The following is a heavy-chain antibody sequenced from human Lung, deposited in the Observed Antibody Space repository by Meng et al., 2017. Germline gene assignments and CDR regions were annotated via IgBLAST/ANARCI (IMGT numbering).Heavy chain of an antibody. V-gene: IGHV1-2*06. J-gene: IGHJ4*02. CDR1: GYTFTAYY. Sequence: QEQLVQSGADVKKPGASVKVSCKASGYTFTAYYIHWVRQAPGQGLEWMGRINPNSGGTNFAQKFQGRVIMTRDTSISTAYMELSSLGFDDTAVYYCAKALGWGSSPDYWGQGILVTVSS. CDR3: AKALGWGSSPDY. D-gene: IGHD2-21*01. CDR2: INPNSGGT.